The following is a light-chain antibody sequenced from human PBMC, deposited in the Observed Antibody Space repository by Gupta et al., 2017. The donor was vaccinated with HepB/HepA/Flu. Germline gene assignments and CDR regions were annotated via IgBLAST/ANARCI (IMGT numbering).Light chain of an antibody. J-gene: IGKJ1*01. Sequence: DIQMTQSPSSLSASVGDRVTIACRASQSISSYLNWYQQKPGKAPELLIYAASGLQSGVPSRFSGSGSGTDFTLTISRLQPEDFATYYCQQSDNTPSTFGQGTKVEIK. CDR2: AAS. CDR1: QSISSY. CDR3: QQSDNTPST. V-gene: IGKV1-39*01.